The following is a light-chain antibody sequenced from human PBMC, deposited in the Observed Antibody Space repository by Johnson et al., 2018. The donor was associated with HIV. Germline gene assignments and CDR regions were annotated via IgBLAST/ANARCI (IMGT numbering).Light chain of an antibody. V-gene: IGLV1-51*01. CDR1: SSNIGNNY. Sequence: QAVLTQPPSVSAAPGQKVIISCSGSSSNIGNNYVSWYQQLPGTAPKLLIYDNNKRPSGIPDRFSGSKSGTSATLGITGLQTGDEADYYCDTWNSRLSAGHLFGTGTKVTVL. J-gene: IGLJ1*01. CDR2: DNN. CDR3: DTWNSRLSAGHL.